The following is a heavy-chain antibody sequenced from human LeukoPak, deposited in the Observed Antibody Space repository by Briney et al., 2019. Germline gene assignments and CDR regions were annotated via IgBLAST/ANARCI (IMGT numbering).Heavy chain of an antibody. CDR2: ISSSSSYI. Sequence: GGSLRLSCAPSGFTFSSYSMNWVRQAPGKGLEWVSSISSSSSYIYYADSVKGRFTISRDNAKNSLYLQMNSLRAEDTAVYYCVRATVTTRGVDAFDIWGQGTMVTVSS. D-gene: IGHD4-17*01. J-gene: IGHJ3*02. V-gene: IGHV3-21*01. CDR3: VRATVTTRGVDAFDI. CDR1: GFTFSSYS.